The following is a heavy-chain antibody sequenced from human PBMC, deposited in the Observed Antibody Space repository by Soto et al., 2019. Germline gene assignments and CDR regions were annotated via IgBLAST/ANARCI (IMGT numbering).Heavy chain of an antibody. V-gene: IGHV5-51*01. CDR2: IYPGDSDT. J-gene: IGHJ4*02. CDR3: ARPMVGYDSSGYVPY. CDR1: GYSFTSYW. Sequence: PGESLKISCKGSGYSFTSYWIGWVRQMPGKGLEWMGIIYPGDSDTRYSPSFQGQVTISADKSISTAYLQWSSLKASDTAMYYCARPMVGYDSSGYVPYWGQGTLVTVSS. D-gene: IGHD3-22*01.